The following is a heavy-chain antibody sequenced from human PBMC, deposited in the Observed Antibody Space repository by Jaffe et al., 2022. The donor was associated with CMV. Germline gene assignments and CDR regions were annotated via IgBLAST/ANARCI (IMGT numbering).Heavy chain of an antibody. CDR2: ISRSGTTI. D-gene: IGHD3-22*01. CDR1: GFTFSSYE. V-gene: IGHV3-48*03. Sequence: QLVESGGDLVQPGGSLRLSCAASGFTFSSYEMNWVRQAPGKGLEWVSYISRSGTTIYYADSVKGRFTISRDNAKKSLYLQMNSLRAKDTAVYYCAREGPRGYYYDSSGYHKDWYFDLWGRGTLVTVSS. J-gene: IGHJ2*01. CDR3: AREGPRGYYYDSSGYHKDWYFDL.